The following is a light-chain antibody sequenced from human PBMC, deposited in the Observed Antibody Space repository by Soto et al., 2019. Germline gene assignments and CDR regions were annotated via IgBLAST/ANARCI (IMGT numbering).Light chain of an antibody. J-gene: IGLJ3*02. Sequence: QSVVTQPPSASQTPGQRVTISCSGSRSNVGRNSVSWYQHVPGTAPKLLIYSHDQRPSGVPDRISASRSATAASLAIRGLGSEDEVFYYCAAWDDSLYAWVFGGGTKLTVL. CDR2: SHD. CDR1: RSNVGRNS. V-gene: IGLV1-44*01. CDR3: AAWDDSLYAWV.